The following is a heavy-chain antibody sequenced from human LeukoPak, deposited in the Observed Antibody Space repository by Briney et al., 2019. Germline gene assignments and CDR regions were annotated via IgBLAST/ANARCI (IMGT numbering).Heavy chain of an antibody. V-gene: IGHV1-2*02. CDR1: GYTFSGHY. CDR3: ARYFAVPDGGGFDY. J-gene: IGHJ4*02. Sequence: GPVKVSCKASGYTFSGHYMHWVRQAPGQGLEWLGWINPITGDTKYAQKFQGSVTMTRDTSISTVYMELSGLTSDDTAIYYCARYFAVPDGGGFDYWGQGTLVTVSS. D-gene: IGHD3-3*01. CDR2: INPITGDT.